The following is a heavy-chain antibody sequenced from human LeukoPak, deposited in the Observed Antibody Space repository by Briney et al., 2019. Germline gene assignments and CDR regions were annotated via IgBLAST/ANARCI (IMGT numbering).Heavy chain of an antibody. V-gene: IGHV1-8*01. CDR3: ARDSPTYYYDSSGIDY. J-gene: IGHJ4*02. D-gene: IGHD3-22*01. Sequence: GASVKVSCKASGYTFTSCDINWVRQATGQGLEWMGWMNPNSGNTGYAQKFQGRVTMTRNTSISTAYMELSSLRSEDTAVYYCARDSPTYYYDSSGIDYWGQGTLVTVSS. CDR2: MNPNSGNT. CDR1: GYTFTSCD.